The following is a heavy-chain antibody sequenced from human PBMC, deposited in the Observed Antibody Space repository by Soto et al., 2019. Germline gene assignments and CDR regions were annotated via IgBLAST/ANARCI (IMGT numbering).Heavy chain of an antibody. CDR1: GFTFSSYW. CDR2: INSDGSST. Sequence: PGGSLRLSCAASGFTFSSYWMHWVRQAPGKGLVWVSRINSDGSSTSYADSVKGRFTISRDNAKNTLYLQMNSLRAEDTAVYYCAMHKSAAAMDVWGQGTTVTVSS. D-gene: IGHD6-13*01. V-gene: IGHV3-74*01. J-gene: IGHJ6*02. CDR3: AMHKSAAAMDV.